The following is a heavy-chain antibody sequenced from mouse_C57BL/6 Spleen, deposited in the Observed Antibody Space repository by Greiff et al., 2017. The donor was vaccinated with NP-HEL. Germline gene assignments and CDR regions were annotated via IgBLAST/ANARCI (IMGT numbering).Heavy chain of an antibody. V-gene: IGHV1-82*01. Sequence: QVQLQQSGPELVKPGASVKISCKASGYAFSSSWMNWVKQRPGKGLEWIGRIYPGDGETNYNGKFKGKTTLTADNSSITAYMQLSSLTSEDSAVYFCARGYYGNPYAMDYWGQGTSVTVSS. D-gene: IGHD2-1*01. CDR2: IYPGDGET. J-gene: IGHJ4*01. CDR1: GYAFSSSW. CDR3: ARGYYGNPYAMDY.